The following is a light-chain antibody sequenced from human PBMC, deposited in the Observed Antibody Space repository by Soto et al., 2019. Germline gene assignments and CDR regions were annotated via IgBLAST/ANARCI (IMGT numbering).Light chain of an antibody. Sequence: EMVLKQSPATLSLSPGERATLSCRTSQSVGTYLAWYQHNPGQAPRLLISDASNRATGIPARFSGSGCGTDFTLTISSPEPEDFAVYYCQQRYNWPNTFGQGTKLEIK. CDR2: DAS. CDR1: QSVGTY. CDR3: QQRYNWPNT. V-gene: IGKV3-11*01. J-gene: IGKJ2*01.